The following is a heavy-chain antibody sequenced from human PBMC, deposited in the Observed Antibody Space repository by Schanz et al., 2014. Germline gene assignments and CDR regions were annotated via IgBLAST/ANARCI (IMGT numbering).Heavy chain of an antibody. CDR2: INHSGST. V-gene: IGHV4-34*01. D-gene: IGHD6-13*01. CDR3: ARGPDSTSADVTRGRRRYYFDY. J-gene: IGHJ4*02. Sequence: QVQLQQWGAGLLKPSETLSLSCAVYSGSFSGYYWSWIRQPPGKGLEWIGEINHSGSTNYNPSLKSRVTISVDTSKNQLSRKLSSVTAADTAVYYCARGPDSTSADVTRGRRRYYFDYWGQGTLVTVSS. CDR1: SGSFSGYY.